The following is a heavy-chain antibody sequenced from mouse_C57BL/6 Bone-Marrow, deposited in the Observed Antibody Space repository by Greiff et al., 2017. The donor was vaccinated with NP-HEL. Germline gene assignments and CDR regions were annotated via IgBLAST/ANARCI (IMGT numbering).Heavy chain of an antibody. D-gene: IGHD1-1*01. CDR3: ASPYYGSSYYAMDY. CDR2: IWRGGST. J-gene: IGHJ4*01. V-gene: IGHV2-5*01. CDR1: GFSLTSYG. Sequence: VQLQQSGPGLVQPSQSLSITCTVSGFSLTSYGVHWVRQSPGKGLEWLGVIWRGGSTDYNAAFMSRLSITKDNSKSQVFFKMNSLQADDTAIYSCASPYYGSSYYAMDYWGQGTSVTVSS.